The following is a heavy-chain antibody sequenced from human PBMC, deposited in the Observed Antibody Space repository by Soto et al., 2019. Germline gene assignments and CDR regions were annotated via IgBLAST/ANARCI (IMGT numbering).Heavy chain of an antibody. CDR2: IYYSGST. J-gene: IGHJ4*02. CDR1: GGSISSGGYY. Sequence: QVQLQESGPGLVKPSQTLSLTCTVSGGSISSGGYYLSWIRQHPGKGLEWIGYIYYSGSTYYNPSLKSRVTITVDTSKNQFSLKLSSVTAADTAVYYCARVGGDAYGDYLYFDYWGQATLVTVSS. CDR3: ARVGGDAYGDYLYFDY. D-gene: IGHD4-17*01. V-gene: IGHV4-31*03.